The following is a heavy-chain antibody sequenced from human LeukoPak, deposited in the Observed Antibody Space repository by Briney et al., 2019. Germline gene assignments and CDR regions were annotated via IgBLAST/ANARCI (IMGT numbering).Heavy chain of an antibody. J-gene: IGHJ4*02. CDR2: IIPILGTA. CDR1: GGTFISYA. CDR3: ARGGSVVVDPSAFYFDY. Sequence: APVKVSCKASGGTFISYAISWVRQAPGQGLEWMGGIIPILGTANYAQKFQGRVTITADESTSTAYMELSSLRSEDTAVYYCARGGSVVVDPSAFYFDYWGQGTLVTVSS. V-gene: IGHV1-69*13. D-gene: IGHD3-22*01.